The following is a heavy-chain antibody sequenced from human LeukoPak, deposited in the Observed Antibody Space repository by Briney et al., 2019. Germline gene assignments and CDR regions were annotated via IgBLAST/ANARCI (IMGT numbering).Heavy chain of an antibody. D-gene: IGHD3-22*01. Sequence: GGSLRLSCAASGFTFSSNGMSWVRKAPGKGLEWVSSISGSGDKTYYADSVKGRFTISRDNSKSTMYLQMNSLRAEDTAVYHCAKTDGYYDLWGQGTLVIVSS. CDR1: GFTFSSNG. CDR3: AKTDGYYDL. J-gene: IGHJ4*02. V-gene: IGHV3-23*01. CDR2: ISGSGDKT.